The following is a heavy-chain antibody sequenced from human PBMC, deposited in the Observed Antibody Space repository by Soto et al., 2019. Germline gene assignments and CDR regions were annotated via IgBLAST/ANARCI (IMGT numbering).Heavy chain of an antibody. D-gene: IGHD1-26*01. CDR2: ISSSSSYM. Sequence: GVSLRLSCAASGFTFSSYSMNWVRQAPGKGLEWVSSISSSSSYMYYADSVKGRFTISRDNAKNSLYLQMNSLRAEDTAVYYCARGGVGVGATKGGRGKGTLVTISS. J-gene: IGHJ4*02. CDR3: ARGGVGVGATKGG. CDR1: GFTFSSYS. V-gene: IGHV3-21*01.